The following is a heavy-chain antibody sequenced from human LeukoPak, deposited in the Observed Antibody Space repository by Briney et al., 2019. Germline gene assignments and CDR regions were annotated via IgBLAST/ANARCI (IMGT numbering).Heavy chain of an antibody. Sequence: GRSLRLSCAASGFTFSSYGMHWVRQAPGKGLEWVAVISYDGSNKYYADSVKSRFTISRDNSKNTLYLQMNSLRAEDTAVYYCAKFGADDILTGYRSWGQGTLVTVSS. V-gene: IGHV3-30*18. CDR3: AKFGADDILTGYRS. D-gene: IGHD3-9*01. CDR1: GFTFSSYG. J-gene: IGHJ5*02. CDR2: ISYDGSNK.